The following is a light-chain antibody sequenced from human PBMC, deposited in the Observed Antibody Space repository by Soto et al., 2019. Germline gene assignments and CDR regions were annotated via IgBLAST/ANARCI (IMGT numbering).Light chain of an antibody. CDR1: QSVGTY. CDR3: QQCSDWPLFT. CDR2: GAS. V-gene: IGKV3-15*01. J-gene: IGKJ5*01. Sequence: EIVMTQSPATLSVSPGERVTLSCRASQSVGTYLAWYQHKPGQPPRLLIYGASTRATGIPARFSGSGSGTDFTLTISSLQSEDFAVYFCQQCSDWPLFTFGHGTRLEIQ.